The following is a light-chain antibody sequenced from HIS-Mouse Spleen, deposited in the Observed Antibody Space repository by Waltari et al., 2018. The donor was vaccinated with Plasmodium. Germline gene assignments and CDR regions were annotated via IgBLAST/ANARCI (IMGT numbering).Light chain of an antibody. Sequence: SYALTQPPSVSVSPGQTARITCSGDALPTKYAYWYQQQSGQAPALVIYEDSKRPAGIPERFSGSSSGTMATLTISGAQVEDEADYYCYSTDSSGNHRVFGGGTKLTVL. CDR2: EDS. CDR3: YSTDSSGNHRV. J-gene: IGLJ3*02. V-gene: IGLV3-10*01. CDR1: ALPTKY.